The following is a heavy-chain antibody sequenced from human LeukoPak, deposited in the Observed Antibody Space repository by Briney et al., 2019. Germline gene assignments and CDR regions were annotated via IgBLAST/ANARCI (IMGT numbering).Heavy chain of an antibody. J-gene: IGHJ4*02. V-gene: IGHV3-74*01. D-gene: IGHD1-14*01. CDR3: ARDAAGLDY. CDR1: GFTFRNHW. CDR2: IKGDGTTT. Sequence: PGGSLRLSCAASGFTFRNHWMHWVRHTPGKGLVWVSRIKGDGTTTTYADSVKGRFTISRDNAKNTVYLQMNSLKGEDTGVYYCARDAAGLDYWGQGTLVTVSS.